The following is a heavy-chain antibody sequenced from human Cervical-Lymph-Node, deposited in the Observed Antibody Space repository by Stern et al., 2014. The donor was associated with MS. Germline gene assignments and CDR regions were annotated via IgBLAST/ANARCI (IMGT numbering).Heavy chain of an antibody. V-gene: IGHV3-9*01. CDR1: GFTFDDYA. CDR2: ISWQSGRI. D-gene: IGHD6-19*01. CDR3: AKDEYSSGWSLYYYYGMDV. Sequence: EVQLVESGGGLVQPGRSLRLPCAASGFTFDDYAMHWVRQAPGKGLGRASGISWQSGRIGYADSVKGRFTISRDNAKNSLYLQMNSLRAEDTALYYCAKDEYSSGWSLYYYYGMDVWGQGTTVTVSS. J-gene: IGHJ6*02.